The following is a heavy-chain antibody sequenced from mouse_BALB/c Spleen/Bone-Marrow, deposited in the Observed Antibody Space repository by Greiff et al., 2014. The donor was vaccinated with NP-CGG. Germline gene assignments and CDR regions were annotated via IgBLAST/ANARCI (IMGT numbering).Heavy chain of an antibody. CDR2: INPYNDGT. J-gene: IGHJ2*01. Sequence: ESGPELVKPGASVKMSCKASGYTFTSYILHWVKQKPGQGLEWIGYINPYNDGTKYNEKFKGKATLTSDKFSSATYMELSSLTSEDSAVYYWARGGGHYFDYWGQGTTLTVSS. CDR3: ARGGGHYFDY. CDR1: GYTFTSYI. V-gene: IGHV1-14*01.